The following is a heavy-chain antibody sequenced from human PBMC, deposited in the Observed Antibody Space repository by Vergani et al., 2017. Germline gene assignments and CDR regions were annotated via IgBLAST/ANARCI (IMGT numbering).Heavy chain of an antibody. Sequence: EVRLVESGEGLVKPGGSLRLSCQVPGSDSVKAWLNWVGQSQGKGLEYIVLSKPKTEGGTTHYNAAMKGRVPISIDDSKSVLFLEMTNLAPEDTAVYYCWDTNYANSWDFWGQGSLVTVSS. CDR3: WDTNYANSWDF. V-gene: IGHV3-15*05. J-gene: IGHJ4*02. CDR1: GSDSVKAW. CDR2: SKPKTEGGTT. D-gene: IGHD2-8*01.